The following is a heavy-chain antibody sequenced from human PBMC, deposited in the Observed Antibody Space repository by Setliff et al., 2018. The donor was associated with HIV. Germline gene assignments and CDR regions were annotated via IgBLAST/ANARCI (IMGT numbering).Heavy chain of an antibody. J-gene: IGHJ5*02. D-gene: IGHD2-8*01. Sequence: PSETLSLTCTVPGGSINDQYFSWIRQPPGKGLEWIGSIDYSESTKYNPSLNSRGTISLDKPKNELSLKLTSVTAADTAVYFCSTVVTLAYCHDGLCPAFDPWGQGTLVTVSS. V-gene: IGHV4-59*11. CDR3: STVVTLAYCHDGLCPAFDP. CDR2: IDYSEST. CDR1: GGSINDQY.